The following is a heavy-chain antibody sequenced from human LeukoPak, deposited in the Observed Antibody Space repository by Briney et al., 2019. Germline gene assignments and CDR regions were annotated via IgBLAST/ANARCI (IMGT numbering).Heavy chain of an antibody. CDR1: GGSISSGGYY. CDR3: ARDLGQYSYIDS. D-gene: IGHD5-18*01. V-gene: IGHV4-31*03. Sequence: PSQTLSLTCTVSGGSISSGGYYWSWIRQHPGKGLEWIGYIYYSGSTYYNPSLKSRVTISVDTSKNQFSLNLSSVTAADTAVYYCARDLGQYSYIDSWGQGTLVTVSS. J-gene: IGHJ4*02. CDR2: IYYSGST.